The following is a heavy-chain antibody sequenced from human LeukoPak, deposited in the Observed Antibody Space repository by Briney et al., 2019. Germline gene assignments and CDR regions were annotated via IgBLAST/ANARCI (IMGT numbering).Heavy chain of an antibody. V-gene: IGHV1-69*05. CDR2: IIPIFGTA. CDR1: GGTFSSYA. CDR3: AGGLSSSSGHMDV. J-gene: IGHJ6*03. Sequence: GASVKVSSKASGGTFSSYAISWVRQAPGQGLEWMGGIIPIFGTANYAQKFQGRVTITTDESTSTAYMELSSLRSEDTAVYYCAGGLSSSSGHMDVWGKGTTVTVSS. D-gene: IGHD6-6*01.